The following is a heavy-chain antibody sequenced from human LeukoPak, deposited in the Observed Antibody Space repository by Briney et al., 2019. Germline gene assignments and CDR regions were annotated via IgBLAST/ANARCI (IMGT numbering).Heavy chain of an antibody. CDR1: GGSIISYY. CDR2: IDTSGTT. D-gene: IGHD4-11*01. CDR3: ARSRNEYSNLDPFDY. V-gene: IGHV4-4*07. J-gene: IGHJ4*02. Sequence: PSETLSLTCTVPGGSIISYYWSWIRQPAGKGLEWIGRIDTSGTTNYNPSLKSRVAISVDKSKNRFSLKLSSVTAAGTAVYYCARSRNEYSNLDPFDYWGQGTLVTVSS.